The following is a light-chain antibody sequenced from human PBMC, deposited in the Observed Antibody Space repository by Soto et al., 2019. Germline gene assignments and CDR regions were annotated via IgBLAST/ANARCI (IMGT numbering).Light chain of an antibody. CDR3: KQYNDNWT. CDR2: KAS. CDR1: QSISSW. J-gene: IGKJ1*01. Sequence: DIQMTQSPSTLSASVGDRVTITCRASQSISSWLAWYQQKPGQAPKLLIYKASTLQSGVPSRFSGSGSGTEFTLAISSLQPDDSATYYCKQYNDNWTFGQGTKVDI. V-gene: IGKV1-5*03.